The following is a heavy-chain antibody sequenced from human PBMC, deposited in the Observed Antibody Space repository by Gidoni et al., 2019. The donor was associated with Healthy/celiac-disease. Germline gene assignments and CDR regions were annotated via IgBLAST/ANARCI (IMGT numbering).Heavy chain of an antibody. J-gene: IGHJ4*02. CDR3: ARGSSSGDY. Sequence: EVQLVESGGGLVKPGGSLRLSCAASGFPFSSYSMNWVRQAPGKGLEWVSSISSSSSYIYYADSVKGRFTISRDNAKNSLYLQMNSLRAEDTAVYYCARGSSSGDYWGQGTLVTVSS. CDR2: ISSSSSYI. CDR1: GFPFSSYS. V-gene: IGHV3-21*01. D-gene: IGHD6-13*01.